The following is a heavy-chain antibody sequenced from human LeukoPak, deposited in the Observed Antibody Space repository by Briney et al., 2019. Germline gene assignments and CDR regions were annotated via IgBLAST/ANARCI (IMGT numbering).Heavy chain of an antibody. CDR2: INWNGGST. V-gene: IGHV3-20*04. D-gene: IGHD1-26*01. CDR3: ARDKEVGATTAFDI. J-gene: IGHJ3*02. Sequence: GRSLRLSCAASGFTFDDYGMSWVRQAPGKGLEWVSGINWNGGSTGYADSVKGRFTISRDNAKNSLYLQMNSLRAEDTALYYCARDKEVGATTAFDIWGQGTMVTVSS. CDR1: GFTFDDYG.